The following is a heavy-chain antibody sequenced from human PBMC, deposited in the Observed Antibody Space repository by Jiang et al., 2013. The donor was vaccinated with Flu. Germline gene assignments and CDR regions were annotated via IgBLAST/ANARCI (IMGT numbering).Heavy chain of an antibody. V-gene: IGHV4-30-4*01. CDR2: ISYSGST. J-gene: IGHJ5*02. CDR1: GGSISSGDYY. D-gene: IGHD3-10*01. CDR3: ARGGDYYGSGSYWFDP. Sequence: PSQTLSLTCTVSGGSISSGDYYWSWIRQPPGKGLEWIGYISYSGSTYYSPSLKSRVTISVDTSKHQFSLKLSSLTAADTAVYYCARGGDYYGSGSYWFDPWGQGTLVTVSS.